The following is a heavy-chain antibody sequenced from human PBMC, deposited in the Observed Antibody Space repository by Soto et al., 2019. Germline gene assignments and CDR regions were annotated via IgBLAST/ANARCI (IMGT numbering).Heavy chain of an antibody. CDR2: IWYDGSVK. J-gene: IGHJ4*02. CDR1: GFSFSTYG. CDR3: ATMTFDY. Sequence: TGGSLRLSCAASGFSFSTYGMHWVRQAPGKGLEWVAVIWYDGSVKYYADSVKGRFTISRDNSNDTLYLQMNSLRAEDTAVYYCATMTFDYWGQGTLVTVSS. V-gene: IGHV3-33*08.